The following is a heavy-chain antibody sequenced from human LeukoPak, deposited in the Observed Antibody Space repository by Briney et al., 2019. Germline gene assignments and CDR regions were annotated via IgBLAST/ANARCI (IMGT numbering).Heavy chain of an antibody. J-gene: IGHJ5*02. CDR1: GGSFSGYY. CDR3: ARHTYDFWSGYYGWFDP. Sequence: KPSETLSLTCAVYGGSFSGYYWSWIRQPPGKGLEWIGSIYYSGSTYYNPSLKSRVTISVDTSKNQFSLKLSSVTAADTAVYYCARHTYDFWSGYYGWFDPWGQGTLVTVSS. V-gene: IGHV4-34*01. D-gene: IGHD3-3*01. CDR2: IYYSGST.